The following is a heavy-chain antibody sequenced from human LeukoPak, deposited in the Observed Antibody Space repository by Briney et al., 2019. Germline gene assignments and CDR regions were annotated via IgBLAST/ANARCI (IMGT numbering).Heavy chain of an antibody. CDR3: AKRGVVIRAVIVVGFHKEAYYFDC. Sequence: PGGSLRLSCAVSGITVSNYGMSWVRQAPGKGLEWVAGISDSGGSTNYADSVKGRFTISRDNPKNTLYLQMNNLRAEDTAVYFCAKRGVVIRAVIVVGFHKEAYYFDCWGQGALVTVSS. CDR1: GITVSNYG. D-gene: IGHD2-15*01. J-gene: IGHJ4*02. V-gene: IGHV3-23*01. CDR2: ISDSGGST.